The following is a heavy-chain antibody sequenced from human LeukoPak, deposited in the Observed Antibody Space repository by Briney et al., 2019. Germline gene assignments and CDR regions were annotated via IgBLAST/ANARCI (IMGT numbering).Heavy chain of an antibody. CDR1: GLTLSSYS. J-gene: IGHJ6*03. Sequence: GGFLRLSCAVSGLTLSSYSMSWVRQAPGKGLEWVSAISGSGGSTYYADSVKGRFTISRDNSKNTLYLQMNSLGAEDTAVYYCAKVLTPQYYYYYYMDVWGKGTTVTVSS. CDR2: ISGSGGST. CDR3: AKVLTPQYYYYYYMDV. V-gene: IGHV3-23*01.